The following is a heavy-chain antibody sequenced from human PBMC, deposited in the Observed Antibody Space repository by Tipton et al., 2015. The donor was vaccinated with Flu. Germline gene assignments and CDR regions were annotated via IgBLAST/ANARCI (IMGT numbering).Heavy chain of an antibody. CDR1: GGSISSGSYY. CDR3: ARVTSTWFDP. V-gene: IGHV4-61*02. J-gene: IGHJ5*02. Sequence: TLSLTCTVSGGSISSGSYYWSWIRQPAGKGLEWIGRIYTSGSTNYNPSLKSRVTMSVDTSKNQFSLKLSSVTAADTAVYYCARVTSTWFDPWGQGTLVTVSS. CDR2: IYTSGST.